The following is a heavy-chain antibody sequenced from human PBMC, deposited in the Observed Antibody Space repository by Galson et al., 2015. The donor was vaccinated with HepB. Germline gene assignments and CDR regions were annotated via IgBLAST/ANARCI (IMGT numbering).Heavy chain of an antibody. V-gene: IGHV3-15*01. CDR2: IKSKTDGGTT. CDR1: GFTFSNAW. Sequence: SLRLSCAASGFTFSNAWMSWVRQAPGKGLEWVGRIKSKTDGGTTDYAAPVKGRFTISRDDSKNTLYLQMNSLKTEDTAVYYCTTVLAYCGGDCSSDAFDIWGQGTMVTVSS. CDR3: TTVLAYCGGDCSSDAFDI. D-gene: IGHD2-21*01. J-gene: IGHJ3*02.